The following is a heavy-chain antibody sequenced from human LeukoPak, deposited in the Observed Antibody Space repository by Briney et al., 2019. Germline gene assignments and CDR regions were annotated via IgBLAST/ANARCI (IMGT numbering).Heavy chain of an antibody. Sequence: ASVKVSCKASGYTFTGYYMHWVRQAPGQGLEWMGWINPNSGGTNYAQKFQGRVTMTRDTSISTSYMELSRLRSDDTAVYYCARDIELWAPTHHWGQGTLVTVSS. CDR1: GYTFTGYY. V-gene: IGHV1-2*02. J-gene: IGHJ5*02. CDR2: INPNSGGT. CDR3: ARDIELWAPTHH. D-gene: IGHD5-18*01.